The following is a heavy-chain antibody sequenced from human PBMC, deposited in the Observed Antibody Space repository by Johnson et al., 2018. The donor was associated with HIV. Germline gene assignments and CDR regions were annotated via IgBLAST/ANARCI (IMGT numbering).Heavy chain of an antibody. J-gene: IGHJ2*01. CDR3: AKDRVVIAASFL. CDR2: IRYDGSNK. V-gene: IGHV3-30*02. Sequence: QVQLVESGGGVVQPGRSLRLSCAASGFSFSSYAMHWVRQAPGKGLEWVAFIRYDGSNKYYADSVKGRFTISRDNSKNTLYLQMNSLRAEDTAVYYCAKDRVVIAASFLW. CDR1: GFSFSSYA. D-gene: IGHD2-21*01.